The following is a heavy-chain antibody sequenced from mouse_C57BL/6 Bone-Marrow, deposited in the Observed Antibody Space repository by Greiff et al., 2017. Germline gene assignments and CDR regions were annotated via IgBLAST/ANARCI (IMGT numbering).Heavy chain of an antibody. J-gene: IGHJ2*01. V-gene: IGHV1-50*01. CDR2: IDPSDGYT. CDR1: GYTFTSYW. Sequence: QVQLQQPGAELVKPGASVKLSCKASGYTFTSYWMQWVKQRPGQGLEWIGEIDPSDGYTNYNQKFKGKATLTADTSSITAYLQLSSLPSEDSAVYYCAFYLDHGGQDTTLTVSS. CDR3: AFYLDH.